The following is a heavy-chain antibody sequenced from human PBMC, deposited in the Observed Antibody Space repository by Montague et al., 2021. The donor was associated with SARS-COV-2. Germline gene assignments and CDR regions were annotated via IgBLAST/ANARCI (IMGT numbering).Heavy chain of an antibody. CDR1: GGSFSGYY. Sequence: SETLSLTCAVYGGSFSGYYWSWIRQPPGKGLEWIGEINHSGSTNYNPSLKSRVTISVDTSKNQSSLKLSSVTAADTAVYYCTREGYQGLWSDYYYYGMDVWGQGTTVTVSS. CDR2: INHSGST. CDR3: TREGYQGLWSDYYYYGMDV. J-gene: IGHJ6*02. D-gene: IGHD2-2*01. V-gene: IGHV4-34*01.